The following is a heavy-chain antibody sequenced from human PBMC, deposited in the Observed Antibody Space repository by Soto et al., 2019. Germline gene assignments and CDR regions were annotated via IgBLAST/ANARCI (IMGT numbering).Heavy chain of an antibody. CDR3: ARIGWGGDS. D-gene: IGHD7-27*01. V-gene: IGHV4-61*01. Sequence: SETLSFTYSVSAASFRPGRYDWSWTRQPPWKGLEWIGFIPNDGSPDYNPSLKSRVVVSIDRWKNQFSLKVNSVTAADTAVYSCARIGWGGDSWGQGTLVTVS. J-gene: IGHJ4*02. CDR2: IPNDGSP. CDR1: AASFRPGRYD.